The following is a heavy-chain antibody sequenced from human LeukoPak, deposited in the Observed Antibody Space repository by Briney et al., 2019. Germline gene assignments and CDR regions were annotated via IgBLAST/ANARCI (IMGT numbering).Heavy chain of an antibody. J-gene: IGHJ4*02. D-gene: IGHD1-26*01. Sequence: PGGSLRLSCAASGFTFSSYSMNWVRQAPGKGLEWVSSISSSSSYIYYADSVKGRFTISRDNAKNSLYLQMNGLRAEDTAVYYCARDEDSGSPFDYWGQGTLVTVSS. CDR2: ISSSSSYI. V-gene: IGHV3-21*01. CDR1: GFTFSSYS. CDR3: ARDEDSGSPFDY.